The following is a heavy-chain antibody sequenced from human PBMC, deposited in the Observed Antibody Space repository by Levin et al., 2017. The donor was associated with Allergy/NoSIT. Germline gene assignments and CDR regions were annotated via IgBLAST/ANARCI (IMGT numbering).Heavy chain of an antibody. V-gene: IGHV3-30*18. Sequence: GGSLRLSCAASGFTFRSYGMHWVRQAPGKGLEWVAVISYDGSNKYYADSVKGRFTISRDNSKNTLYLQMNSLRAEDTAVYYCAKEGAVAGDFDYWGQGTLVTVSS. D-gene: IGHD6-19*01. CDR3: AKEGAVAGDFDY. CDR1: GFTFRSYG. CDR2: ISYDGSNK. J-gene: IGHJ4*02.